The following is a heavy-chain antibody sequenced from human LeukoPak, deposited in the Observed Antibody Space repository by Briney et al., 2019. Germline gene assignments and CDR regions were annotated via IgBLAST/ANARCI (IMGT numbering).Heavy chain of an antibody. V-gene: IGHV4-61*09. CDR3: ARGAYFYGSGINWFDP. D-gene: IGHD3-10*01. CDR2: IYTTGST. J-gene: IGHJ5*02. Sequence: SETLSLTCTVSGGSISSTSYYWSWIRQPAGKGLEWIGHIYTTGSTNYNPSLKSRVTISLDTSKNHFSLKLSSVTAADTAVYYCARGAYFYGSGINWFDPWGQGTLITVSS. CDR1: GGSISSTSYY.